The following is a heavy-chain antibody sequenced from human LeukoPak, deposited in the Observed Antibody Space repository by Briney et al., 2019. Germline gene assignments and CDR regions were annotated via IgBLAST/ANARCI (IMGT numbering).Heavy chain of an antibody. CDR1: GFTFDDYG. Sequence: GGSLRLSCAASGFTFDDYGMSWVRQAPGKGLEWVSGINWNGGSTGYADSVKGRFTTSRDNAKNSLYLQMNSLRAEDTALYYCARIRGVGSSWCLNWFDPWGQGTLVTVSS. CDR3: ARIRGVGSSWCLNWFDP. J-gene: IGHJ5*02. CDR2: INWNGGST. D-gene: IGHD6-13*01. V-gene: IGHV3-20*04.